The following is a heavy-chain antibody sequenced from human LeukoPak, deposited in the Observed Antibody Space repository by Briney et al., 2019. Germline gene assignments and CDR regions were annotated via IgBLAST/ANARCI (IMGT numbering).Heavy chain of an antibody. V-gene: IGHV1-2*06. CDR2: INPNSGVT. J-gene: IGHJ4*02. Sequence: GASVKVSRKASGYTFTGYYMHWVRQAPGQGLEWMGRINPNSGVTNYAQKFQGRVTMTRDTSISTAYMELSRLRSDDTAVYYCARAAVAGIAVAGPWNDYWGQGTLVTVSS. CDR3: ARAAVAGIAVAGPWNDY. D-gene: IGHD6-19*01. CDR1: GYTFTGYY.